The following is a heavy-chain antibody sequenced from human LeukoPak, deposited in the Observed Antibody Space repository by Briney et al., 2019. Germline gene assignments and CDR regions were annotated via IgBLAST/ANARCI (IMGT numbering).Heavy chain of an antibody. D-gene: IGHD6-25*01. CDR2: ISYSGST. Sequence: MPSETLSLTCNVAAASVTSHYGNWIRQPPGKELEWIGYISYSGSTKYSPSLKSRVTMAVDTSKNQFSLKLNSVTAADTAVYYCARNVGSVTDYWGQGTLVTVSS. V-gene: IGHV4-59*02. CDR3: ARNVGSVTDY. CDR1: AASVTSHY. J-gene: IGHJ4*02.